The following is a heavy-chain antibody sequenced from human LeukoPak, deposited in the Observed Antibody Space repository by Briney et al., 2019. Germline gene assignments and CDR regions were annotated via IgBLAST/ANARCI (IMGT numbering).Heavy chain of an antibody. J-gene: IGHJ6*02. V-gene: IGHV1-18*04. CDR3: ARALQLVVPSAVKSTYYYYGMDV. D-gene: IGHD2-2*01. Sequence: GESLKISCKGSGYSFTSYWIGWVRQAPGQGLEWMGWISAYNGNTNYAQKLQGRVTMTTATSTSTAYMELRSLRSDDTAVYYCARALQLVVPSAVKSTYYYYGMDVWGQGTTVTVSS. CDR1: GYSFTSYW. CDR2: ISAYNGNT.